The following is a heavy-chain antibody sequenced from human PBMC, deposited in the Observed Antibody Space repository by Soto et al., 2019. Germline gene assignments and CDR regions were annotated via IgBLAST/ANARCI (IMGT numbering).Heavy chain of an antibody. CDR1: GFTFSIYG. Sequence: GGSLRLSCAASGFTFSIYGMHWVRDAPGKGLEWVAVISYDGSNKYYADSVKGRFTISRDNSKNTLYLQMNSLRAEDTAVYYCAKDVVVGATTGLGDYYYYYGMDVWGQGTTVTVSS. D-gene: IGHD1-26*01. CDR3: AKDVVVGATTGLGDYYYYYGMDV. CDR2: ISYDGSNK. J-gene: IGHJ6*02. V-gene: IGHV3-30*18.